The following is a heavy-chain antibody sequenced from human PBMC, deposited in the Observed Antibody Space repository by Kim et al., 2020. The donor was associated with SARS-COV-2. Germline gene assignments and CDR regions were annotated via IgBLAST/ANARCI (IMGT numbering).Heavy chain of an antibody. Sequence: ASVKVSCKASGYSLKNYGINWLRQAPGQGLEWVGWISGYNGNTNYAKKFRGRVTVTTDASTGAAYMELRSLTSDDTAVYFCARELLGPRVYDSSGVLYY. CDR1: GYSLKNYG. J-gene: IGHJ6*01. CDR3: ARELLGPRVYDSSGVLYY. D-gene: IGHD3-22*01. CDR2: ISGYNGNT. V-gene: IGHV1-18*01.